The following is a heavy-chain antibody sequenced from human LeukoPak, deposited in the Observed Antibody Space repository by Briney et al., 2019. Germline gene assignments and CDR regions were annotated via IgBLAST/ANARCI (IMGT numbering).Heavy chain of an antibody. D-gene: IGHD6-13*01. CDR3: TRDIAAAGAWYYYYYMDV. Sequence: PGGSLRLSCTASGFTFGDYAMSWFRQAPGKGLEWVGFIRSKAYGGTTEYAASVKGRFTISRDDSKSIAYLQMNSLKTEDTAVYYCTRDIAAAGAWYYYYYMDVWGKGTTVTVSS. J-gene: IGHJ6*03. V-gene: IGHV3-49*03. CDR2: IRSKAYGGTT. CDR1: GFTFGDYA.